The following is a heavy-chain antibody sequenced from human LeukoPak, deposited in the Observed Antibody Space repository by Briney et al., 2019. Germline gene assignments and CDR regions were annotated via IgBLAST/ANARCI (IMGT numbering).Heavy chain of an antibody. D-gene: IGHD3-3*01. CDR1: GFTFSSYS. J-gene: IGHJ6*02. CDR2: ISSSSSYI. CDR3: ASLRITIFGVVTNYYYGMDV. Sequence: GGSLRLSCAASGFTFSSYSMNWVRQAPGKGLEWVSSISSSSSYIYYADSVKGRFTISRDNAKNSLYLQMNSLRAEDTAVYYCASLRITIFGVVTNYYYGMDVWGQGTTVTVSS. V-gene: IGHV3-21*01.